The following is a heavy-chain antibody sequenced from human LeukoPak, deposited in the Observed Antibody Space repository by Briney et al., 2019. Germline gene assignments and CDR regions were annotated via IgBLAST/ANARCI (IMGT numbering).Heavy chain of an antibody. D-gene: IGHD3-22*01. CDR1: GYTFTSYG. CDR3: AREGSYYDSSGYYPIDY. CDR2: ISAYNGNT. V-gene: IGHV1-18*01. Sequence: ASVTVSCKASGYTFTSYGISWVRQAPGQGLEWMGWISAYNGNTNYAQKLQGRVTMTTDTSTSTAYMELRSLRSDDTAVYYCAREGSYYDSSGYYPIDYWGQGTLVTVSS. J-gene: IGHJ4*02.